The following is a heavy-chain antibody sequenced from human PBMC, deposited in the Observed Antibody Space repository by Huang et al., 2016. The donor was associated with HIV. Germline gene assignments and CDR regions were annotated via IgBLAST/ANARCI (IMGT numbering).Heavy chain of an antibody. CDR1: GFTFSQYS. J-gene: IGHJ4*02. V-gene: IGHV3-30-3*01. CDR2: ISFDGGEK. D-gene: IGHD4-17*01. CDR3: ARQGTYGGFDY. Sequence: QVQLVESGGGVVQPGRSLSFSCAASGFTFSQYSMHWVRQAPGEVLDWVAVISFDGGEKYYADSVKGRFTISRDNAKNTLDLQMNSLRGQDTAVYYCARQGTYGGFDYWGQGTLVTVSS.